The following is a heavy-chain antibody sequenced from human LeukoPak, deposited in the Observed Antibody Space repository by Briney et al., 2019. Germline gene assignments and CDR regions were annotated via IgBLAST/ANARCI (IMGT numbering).Heavy chain of an antibody. J-gene: IGHJ4*02. CDR1: GFTFSSYG. Sequence: PGRTLRLSCAASGFTFSSYGMHWVRQAPGTGLEWVAVIGDDGSNKYYADSVKGRFTISRDNSKNTLYLQMNSLRAEDTAVYYCARDPLISLIAAAGYFDYWGQGPLVTVS. CDR3: ARDPLISLIAAAGYFDY. V-gene: IGHV3-33*01. D-gene: IGHD6-13*01. CDR2: IGDDGSNK.